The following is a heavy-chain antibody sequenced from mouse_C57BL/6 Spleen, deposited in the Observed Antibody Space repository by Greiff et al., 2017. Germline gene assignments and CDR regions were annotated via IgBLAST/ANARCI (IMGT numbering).Heavy chain of an antibody. Sequence: VQLQQSGPELVKPGASVKISCKASGYTFTDYYMNWVKQSHGKSLEWIGDINPNNGGTSYNQKFKGKATLTVDKSSSTAYMELRSLTSEDSAVYYCASYYSRPFDYWGQGTTLTVSS. J-gene: IGHJ2*01. D-gene: IGHD2-5*01. CDR2: INPNNGGT. CDR3: ASYYSRPFDY. V-gene: IGHV1-26*01. CDR1: GYTFTDYY.